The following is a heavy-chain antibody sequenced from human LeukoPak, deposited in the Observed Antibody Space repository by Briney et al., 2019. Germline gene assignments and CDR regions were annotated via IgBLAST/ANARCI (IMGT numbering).Heavy chain of an antibody. CDR3: ARDELWFDY. V-gene: IGHV3-72*01. Sequence: GGSLRLSCAASGFTFSDHYMDWVRQAPGKGLEWVGRTRNKANSYTTEYAASVKGRFTISRDDSKNSLYLQMNSLRAEDTAVYYCARDELWFDYWGQGTLVTVSS. J-gene: IGHJ5*01. CDR2: TRNKANSYTT. D-gene: IGHD1-7*01. CDR1: GFTFSDHY.